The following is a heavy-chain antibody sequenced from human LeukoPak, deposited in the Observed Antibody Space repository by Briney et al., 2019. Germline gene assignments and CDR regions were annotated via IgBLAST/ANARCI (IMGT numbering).Heavy chain of an antibody. D-gene: IGHD3-22*01. Sequence: GGSLRLSCAASRFTFSDYYMSWIRQAPGKGLEWVSYISSSGSTIYYADSVKGRFTISRDNAKNSLYLQMNSLRAEDTAVYYCARGQGRDYYDSSGYATKSAFDYWGQGTLVTVSS. V-gene: IGHV3-11*01. CDR3: ARGQGRDYYDSSGYATKSAFDY. J-gene: IGHJ4*02. CDR1: RFTFSDYY. CDR2: ISSSGSTI.